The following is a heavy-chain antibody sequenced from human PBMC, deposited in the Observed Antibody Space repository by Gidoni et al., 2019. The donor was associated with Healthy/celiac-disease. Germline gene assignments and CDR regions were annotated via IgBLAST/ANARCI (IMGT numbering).Heavy chain of an antibody. Sequence: QVQLVQSGAEVKKPGSSVQVSCKASGGTFSSYAISWVRQAPGQGLEWMGRIIPILGIANYAQKFQGRVTITADKSTSTAYMELSSLRSEDTAVYYCARASYYYDSSGYEALDYWGQGTLVTVSS. V-gene: IGHV1-69*04. J-gene: IGHJ4*02. CDR1: GGTFSSYA. CDR2: IIPILGIA. D-gene: IGHD3-22*01. CDR3: ARASYYYDSSGYEALDY.